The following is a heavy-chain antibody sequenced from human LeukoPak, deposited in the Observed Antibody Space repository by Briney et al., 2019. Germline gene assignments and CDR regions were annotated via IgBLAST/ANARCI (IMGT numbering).Heavy chain of an antibody. CDR2: ISSNGGST. V-gene: IGHV3-64*01. CDR1: GFTFSSCD. D-gene: IGHD5-12*01. J-gene: IGHJ4*02. CDR3: ARDGYSGYAVMDY. Sequence: GGSLILSCGTSGFTFSSCDMLWVRQHPGKKLEYVSAISSNGGSTYYANSVKGRFTISRDNSKNTLYLQMGSLRAEDMAVYYCARDGYSGYAVMDYWGQGTLVTVSS.